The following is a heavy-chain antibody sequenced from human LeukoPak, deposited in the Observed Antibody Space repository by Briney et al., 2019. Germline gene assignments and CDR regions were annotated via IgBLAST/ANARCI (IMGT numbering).Heavy chain of an antibody. CDR1: GYTFTSYA. Sequence: ASVKVSCKASGYTFTSYAMHWVRQAPGQRLEWMGWINAGNGNTKYSQKFQGRVTITRDTSASTAYMELSSLRSEDTAVYYCARDGGPYCSSPSCYVAREFDYWGQGTLVTVSS. J-gene: IGHJ4*02. D-gene: IGHD2-2*01. CDR2: INAGNGNT. V-gene: IGHV1-3*01. CDR3: ARDGGPYCSSPSCYVAREFDY.